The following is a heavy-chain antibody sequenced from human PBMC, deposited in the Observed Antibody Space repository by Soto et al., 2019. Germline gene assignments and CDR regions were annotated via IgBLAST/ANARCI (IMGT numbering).Heavy chain of an antibody. V-gene: IGHV4-4*02. CDR3: AKRTLRRLRFVETH. CDR2: IYHSGST. D-gene: IGHD3-3*01. CDR1: GDSMSNTNW. J-gene: IGHJ4*02. Sequence: QVQLQESGPGLVKPSGTLSLTCAVSGDSMSNTNWWSWVRQPPGKGLEWIGEIYHSGSTNYNPSFKSRVTISVDKSKNQFSLNLTSVTAVDTAVYYCAKRTLRRLRFVETHWGQGTLVTVSS.